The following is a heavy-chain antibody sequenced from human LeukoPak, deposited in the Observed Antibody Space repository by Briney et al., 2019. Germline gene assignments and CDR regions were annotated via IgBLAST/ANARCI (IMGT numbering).Heavy chain of an antibody. CDR1: GFTFSSYW. J-gene: IGHJ4*02. D-gene: IGHD6-13*01. CDR2: IKRDGSEK. CDR3: TRAGLAAAGDY. V-gene: IGHV3-7*05. Sequence: GGSLRLSCVASGFTFSSYWMTWVRQAPGKGLEWVANIKRDGSEKYYVDSVKGRFTISRDNAKNSLYLQMNSLRAEDTAVYYCTRAGLAAAGDYWGQGTLVTVS.